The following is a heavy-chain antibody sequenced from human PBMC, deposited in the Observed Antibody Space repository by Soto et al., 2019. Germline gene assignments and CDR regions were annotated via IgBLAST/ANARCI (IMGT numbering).Heavy chain of an antibody. CDR2: ISSSGSTI. V-gene: IGHV3-48*03. J-gene: IGHJ4*02. Sequence: GGSLRLSCAASGFTFSSYEMNWVRQAPGKGLEWVSYISSSGSTIYYADSVKGRFTISRDNAKNSLYLQMNSLRAEDTAVYYCARDGIVGATRYFDYWGQGTLVTVSS. CDR3: ARDGIVGATRYFDY. CDR1: GFTFSSYE. D-gene: IGHD1-26*01.